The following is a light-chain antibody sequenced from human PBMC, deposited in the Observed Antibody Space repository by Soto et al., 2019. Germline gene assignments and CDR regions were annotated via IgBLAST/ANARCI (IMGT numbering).Light chain of an antibody. CDR1: QGISNW. V-gene: IGKV1-5*01. CDR3: QQYSSYPT. J-gene: IGKJ1*01. Sequence: IHMTQSPSTLSASIGYTVTVPCRASQGISNWLAWYQQKPGKAPKLLIFHASSLESGVPSRFSGSGSGTEFTLTISSLKSDDFATYYCQQYSSYPTFGQGTKVDIK. CDR2: HAS.